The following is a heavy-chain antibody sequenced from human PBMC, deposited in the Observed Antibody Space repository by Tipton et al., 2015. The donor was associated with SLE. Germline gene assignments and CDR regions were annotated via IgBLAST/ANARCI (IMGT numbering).Heavy chain of an antibody. J-gene: IGHJ3*01. CDR2: IHNSGRA. V-gene: IGHV4-59*11. CDR3: TRDSGGRRAFER. Sequence: TLSLTCAISGGSIDDHYWSWVRLPPGNGLEWIANIHNSGRANYNPSLQNRVTISVDTSRNQFSLQVRSVTPADTALYYCTRDSGGRRAFERWGQGEMVTVSS. CDR1: GGSIDDHY. D-gene: IGHD1-14*01.